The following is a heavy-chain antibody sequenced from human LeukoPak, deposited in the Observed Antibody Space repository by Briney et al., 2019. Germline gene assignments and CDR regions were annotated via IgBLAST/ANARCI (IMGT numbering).Heavy chain of an antibody. D-gene: IGHD2-15*01. CDR2: INWDGGRT. J-gene: IGHJ4*02. CDR3: AKGLIDCSGGNCWYYFDY. Sequence: PGGSLRLSCAASGFTFDDYAMHWVRQAPGKGLEWVYLINWDGGRTYYADSVKGRFTISRDNSKNSLYLQMNSLRAEDTALYYCAKGLIDCSGGNCWYYFDYWGQGTLVTVSS. V-gene: IGHV3-43D*03. CDR1: GFTFDDYA.